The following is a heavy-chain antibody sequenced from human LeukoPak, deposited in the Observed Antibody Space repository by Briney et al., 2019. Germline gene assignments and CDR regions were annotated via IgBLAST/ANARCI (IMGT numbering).Heavy chain of an antibody. D-gene: IGHD3-22*01. CDR1: GFTFSSHA. V-gene: IGHV3-23*01. J-gene: IGHJ4*02. Sequence: PGRSLRLSCAGSGFTFSSHAMTWVRQAPGKGLEWVSAIGGSGGSTYYADSVKGRFTISRDNSKDTLYLQMNSLRAEDTAVYFCARQSGGFYGSSGYYSDSWGQGTLVTVSS. CDR2: IGGSGGST. CDR3: ARQSGGFYGSSGYYSDS.